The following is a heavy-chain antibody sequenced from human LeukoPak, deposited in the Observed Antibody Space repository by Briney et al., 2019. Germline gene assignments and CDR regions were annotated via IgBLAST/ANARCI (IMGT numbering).Heavy chain of an antibody. J-gene: IGHJ4*02. Sequence: GRSLRLSCAASGFTFSSYAMHWVRQAPDKGLEWVAVISYDGSNKYYADSVNGRFTISRDNSKNTLYLQMNSLRAEDTAVYYCARDRIVGATTLDYWGQGTLVTVSS. CDR3: ARDRIVGATTLDY. CDR1: GFTFSSYA. D-gene: IGHD1-26*01. CDR2: ISYDGSNK. V-gene: IGHV3-30*04.